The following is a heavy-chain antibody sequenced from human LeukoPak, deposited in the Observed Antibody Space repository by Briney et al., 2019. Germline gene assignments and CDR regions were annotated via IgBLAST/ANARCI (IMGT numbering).Heavy chain of an antibody. J-gene: IGHJ3*02. CDR1: GFTFSGSV. D-gene: IGHD6-13*01. CDR2: IRSKRNNYAT. CDR3: SRLEDSSPIEVALDI. Sequence: GGSLKLSCAASGFTFSGSVMHWVRQAAGKGLEWVGRIRSKRNNYATAYSASVKGRFTISRDDSKDTVYLHMDSLKTEDTALYYCSRLEDSSPIEVALDIWGQGTVVTVSS. V-gene: IGHV3-73*01.